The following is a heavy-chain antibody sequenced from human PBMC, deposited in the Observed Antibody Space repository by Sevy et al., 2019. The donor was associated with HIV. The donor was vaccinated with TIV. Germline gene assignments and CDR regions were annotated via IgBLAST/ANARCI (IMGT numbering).Heavy chain of an antibody. CDR3: AKRELIERVIAGTKYYYYGMDV. Sequence: GGSLRLSCAASGFTFSSYGMHWVRQAPGKGLEWVAVISYDGSNKYYADSVKGRFTISRDNSKNTLYLQMNSLRAEDKAVYYCAKRELIERVIAGTKYYYYGMDVWGQGTTVTVSS. CDR1: GFTFSSYG. CDR2: ISYDGSNK. D-gene: IGHD1-7*01. V-gene: IGHV3-30*18. J-gene: IGHJ6*02.